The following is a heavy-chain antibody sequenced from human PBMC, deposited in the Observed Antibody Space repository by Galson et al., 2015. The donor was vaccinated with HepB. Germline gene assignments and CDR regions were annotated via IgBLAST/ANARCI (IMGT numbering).Heavy chain of an antibody. CDR1: GFTFSSYA. J-gene: IGHJ4*02. CDR3: AREYGYELIIRPQYYFDY. CDR2: ISYDGSNK. V-gene: IGHV3-30*04. Sequence: SLRLSCAASGFTFSSYAMHWVRQAPGKGLEWVAVISYDGSNKYYADSVKGRFTISRDNSKNTLYLQMNSLRAEDTAVYYCAREYGYELIIRPQYYFDYWGQGTLVTVSS. D-gene: IGHD6-13*01.